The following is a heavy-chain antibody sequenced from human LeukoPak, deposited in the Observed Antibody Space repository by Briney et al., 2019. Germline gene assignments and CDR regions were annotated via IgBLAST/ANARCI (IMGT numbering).Heavy chain of an antibody. V-gene: IGHV1-8*01. CDR1: GYTFTSYD. CDR3: AKAPRGYGSGSYSITLFDY. J-gene: IGHJ4*02. CDR2: MNPNSGNT. D-gene: IGHD3-10*01. Sequence: ASVKVSCKASGYTFTSYDINWVRQATGQGLEWMGWMNPNSGNTGYAQKFQGRVTMTRNTSISTAYMELSSLRAEDTALYYCAKAPRGYGSGSYSITLFDYWGQGTLVTVSS.